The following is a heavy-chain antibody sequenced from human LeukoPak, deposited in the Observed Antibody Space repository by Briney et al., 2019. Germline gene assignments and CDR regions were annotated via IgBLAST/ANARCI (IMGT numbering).Heavy chain of an antibody. CDR2: IYTSGST. Sequence: PSETLSLTCTVSGGSFSTYYWSWIRQPAGKGLEWIGRIYTSGSTNYNPSLKSRVTISVDTSKNQFSLKLSSVTAADTAVYYCARSGPYYYYYYMDVWGKGTTVTISS. D-gene: IGHD2-8*02. CDR3: ARSGPYYYYYYMDV. J-gene: IGHJ6*03. V-gene: IGHV4-4*07. CDR1: GGSFSTYY.